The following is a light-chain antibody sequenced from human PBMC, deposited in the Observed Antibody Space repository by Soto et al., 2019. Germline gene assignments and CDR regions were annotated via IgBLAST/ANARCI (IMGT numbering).Light chain of an antibody. J-gene: IGKJ1*01. CDR1: QGISHY. CDR3: QKYNSAPRT. CDR2: TAS. V-gene: IGKV1-27*01. Sequence: DIQMTQSPSSLSASVGARVTITCRASQGISHYLAWYQQKPGEVPKLLIYTASTLQPGVPSRFSGSGYGTDFTLTITSLQPEDGATYYCQKYNSAPRTCGQGTKVEIK.